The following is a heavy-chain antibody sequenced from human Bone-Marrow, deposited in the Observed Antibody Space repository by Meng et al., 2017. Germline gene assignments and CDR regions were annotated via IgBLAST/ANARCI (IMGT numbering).Heavy chain of an antibody. CDR1: VSSIRSSQW. D-gene: IGHD3-3*01. CDR3: ARAAYDIWSGYAP. CDR2: IYHDGST. Sequence: GQALVNPSVLLFLSCAGFVSSIRSSQWWGWVRQPPGKGLEWIGEIYHDGSTNYTPSLKSRVTISVDKSKNQFSLKLSSVTAADTAVYYCARAAYDIWSGYAPWGQGSLVTVSS. J-gene: IGHJ5*02. V-gene: IGHV4-4*02.